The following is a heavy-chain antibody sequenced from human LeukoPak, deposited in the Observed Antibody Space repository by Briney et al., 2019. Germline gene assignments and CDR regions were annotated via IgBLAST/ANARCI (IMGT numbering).Heavy chain of an antibody. Sequence: PSETLSLTCTVSGGSVSSGIYSWSWIRQPPGKGLEWIGYIYYSGSSNYNPSLMSRVAISVDTSKNQFSLKLGSVTAADAAVYYCARGESSNWSFGYWGQGTLVTVSS. D-gene: IGHD6-13*01. CDR2: IYYSGSS. V-gene: IGHV4-61*01. CDR3: ARGESSNWSFGY. CDR1: GGSVSSGIYS. J-gene: IGHJ4*02.